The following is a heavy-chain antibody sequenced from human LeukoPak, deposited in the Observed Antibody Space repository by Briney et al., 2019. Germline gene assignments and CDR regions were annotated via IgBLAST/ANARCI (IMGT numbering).Heavy chain of an antibody. V-gene: IGHV4-61*02. J-gene: IGHJ3*02. CDR2: IYTSGST. CDR3: ARVELITMVRGETEAFDI. CDR1: GGSISSGSYY. D-gene: IGHD3-10*01. Sequence: PSQTLSLTCTVSGGSISSGSYYWSWIRQPAGKGLEWIGRIYTSGSTNYNPSLKSRVTISVDTPKNQFSLKLSSVTAADTAVYYCARVELITMVRGETEAFDIWGQGTMVTVSS.